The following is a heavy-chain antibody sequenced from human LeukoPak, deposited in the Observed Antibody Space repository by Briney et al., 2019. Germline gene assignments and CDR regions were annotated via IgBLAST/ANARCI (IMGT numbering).Heavy chain of an antibody. V-gene: IGHV2-70*01. CDR1: GFSLTTSGMC. J-gene: IGHJ3*02. CDR2: IDWDDDK. D-gene: IGHD3-16*02. Sequence: SGPALVQPTQTLTLTCTFSGFSLTTSGMCVSWIRQPPGKALEWLALIDWDDDKYYRTSLKTRLTISKDTSKNHVVLTMTNMDPVDTATYYCARIQYRSWAFDIWGQGTMVTVSS. CDR3: ARIQYRSWAFDI.